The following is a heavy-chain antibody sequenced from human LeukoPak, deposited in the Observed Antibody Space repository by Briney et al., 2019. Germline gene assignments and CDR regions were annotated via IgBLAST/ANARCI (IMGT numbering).Heavy chain of an antibody. CDR1: GGSISSCY. CDR2: IYYSGST. Sequence: SETLSLTCTVSGGSISSCYWSWIRQPPGKGLEWIGYIYYSGSTNYNPSLKSRVTISVDTSKNQFSLKLSSVTTADTAVYYCARIYYDSSGYYYSDYWGQGTLVTVSS. J-gene: IGHJ4*02. D-gene: IGHD3-22*01. CDR3: ARIYYDSSGYYYSDY. V-gene: IGHV4-59*01.